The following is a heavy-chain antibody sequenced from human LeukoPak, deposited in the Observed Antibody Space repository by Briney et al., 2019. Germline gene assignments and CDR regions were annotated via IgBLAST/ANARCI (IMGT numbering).Heavy chain of an antibody. Sequence: GGSLRLSCADSGFTFSSYWMSWVRQAPGKGLEWVANIKQDGGEKYYVDSVRGRFTISRDNAKNSLYLQMNSLRAEDTALYYCARGSTYYYDTFFDYWGQGTLVTVSS. CDR3: ARGSTYYYDTFFDY. D-gene: IGHD3-22*01. CDR1: GFTFSSYW. J-gene: IGHJ4*02. V-gene: IGHV3-7*03. CDR2: IKQDGGEK.